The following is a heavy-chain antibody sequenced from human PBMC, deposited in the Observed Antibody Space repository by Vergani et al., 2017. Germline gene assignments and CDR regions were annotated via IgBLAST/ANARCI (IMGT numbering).Heavy chain of an antibody. V-gene: IGHV5-51*01. CDR3: ARLYGRDSSGSKYFDY. CDR2: IHPADSDT. D-gene: IGHD3-22*01. CDR1: GYIFTNYW. J-gene: IGHJ4*02. Sequence: VQLVQSGAEVKKPGESLKISCQISGYIFTNYWIGCVLQMPEKGLEWMGNIHPADSDTSYSPSFQGQVTISVDKSISTAYLQRSSLRASDSAMYYCARLYGRDSSGSKYFDYWGQGTLVTDSS.